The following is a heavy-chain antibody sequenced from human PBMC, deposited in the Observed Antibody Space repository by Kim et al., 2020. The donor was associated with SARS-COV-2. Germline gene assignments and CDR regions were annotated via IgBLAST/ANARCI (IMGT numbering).Heavy chain of an antibody. CDR2: INADRSVI. CDR1: GFTFSNHW. J-gene: IGHJ4*02. Sequence: GGSLRLSCAASGFTFSNHWMHWVRQAPRKGPVWVSRINADRSVIEYAASVKGRFTISRDNAKSTLDLQMNSLRPEDTAVYYCTRGSGSYGFDSWGQGILVAVSS. V-gene: IGHV3-74*01. D-gene: IGHD1-26*01. CDR3: TRGSGSYGFDS.